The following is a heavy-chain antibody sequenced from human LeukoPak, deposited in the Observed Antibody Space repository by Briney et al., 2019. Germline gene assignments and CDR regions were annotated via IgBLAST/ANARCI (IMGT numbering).Heavy chain of an antibody. V-gene: IGHV4-38-2*02. D-gene: IGHD1-26*01. CDR3: ARSRVGATPWLDAFDI. J-gene: IGHJ3*02. Sequence: SETLSLTCTVSGYSISSGYYWGWIWQPPGKGLEWIGSIYHSGSTYYNPSLKSRVTISVDTSKNQFSLKLSSVTAADTAVYYCARSRVGATPWLDAFDIWGQGTMVTVSS. CDR1: GYSISSGYY. CDR2: IYHSGST.